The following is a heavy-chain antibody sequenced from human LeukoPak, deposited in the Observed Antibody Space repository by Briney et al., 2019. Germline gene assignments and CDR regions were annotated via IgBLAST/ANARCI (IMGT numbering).Heavy chain of an antibody. V-gene: IGHV3-74*01. J-gene: IGHJ4*02. Sequence: GGSLRLSCAASGFSFSTYWMHWVRQVPGKGPEWVSHITPDGSSTYYADSVKGRFTISRDNSKNTLYLQMNSLRAEDTAVYYCARDRYFDYWGQGTLVTVSS. CDR1: GFSFSTYW. CDR3: ARDRYFDY. CDR2: ITPDGSST.